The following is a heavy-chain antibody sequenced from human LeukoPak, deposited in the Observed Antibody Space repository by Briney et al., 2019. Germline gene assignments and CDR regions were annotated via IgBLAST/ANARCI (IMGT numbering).Heavy chain of an antibody. D-gene: IGHD3-10*01. CDR2: IRHDGINK. J-gene: IGHJ4*02. Sequence: GGSLRLSCAASGFTFSHYAMHWVRQAPGKGLEWVAFIRHDGINKFYADSLKGRFTVSRDNSPNTLYLQVSSLRAEDTAAYYSAQGTPGFGGYDFDYWGQGTLVTAS. CDR3: AQGTPGFGGYDFDY. V-gene: IGHV3-30*02. CDR1: GFTFSHYA.